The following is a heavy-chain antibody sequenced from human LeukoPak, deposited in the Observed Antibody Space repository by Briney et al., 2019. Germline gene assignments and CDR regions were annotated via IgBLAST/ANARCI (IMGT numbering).Heavy chain of an antibody. J-gene: IGHJ2*01. CDR3: ARDRRYGDYVPLNWYFDL. Sequence: SQTLPLTCTVSGGSISSGDYYWSWIRQPPGKGLEWIGYIYYSGSTYYNPSLKSRVTISVDTSKNQFSLKLSSVTAADTAVYYCARDRRYGDYVPLNWYFDLWGRGTLVTVSS. D-gene: IGHD4-17*01. CDR1: GGSISSGDYY. V-gene: IGHV4-30-4*01. CDR2: IYYSGST.